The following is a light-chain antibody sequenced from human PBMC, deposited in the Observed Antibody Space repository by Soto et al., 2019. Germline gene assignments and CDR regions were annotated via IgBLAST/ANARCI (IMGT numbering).Light chain of an antibody. V-gene: IGLV2-14*01. J-gene: IGLJ1*01. CDR3: SSYTRSSIYV. Sequence: QSVLTQPASVSGSPGQSITISCTGTSSDVGGYNYVSWYQQHPGKAPKLMIYDVSNRPSGVSNRFSGSKSGNTASQTISGLQAEDEADYYCSSYTRSSIYVFGTGTKVTVL. CDR2: DVS. CDR1: SSDVGGYNY.